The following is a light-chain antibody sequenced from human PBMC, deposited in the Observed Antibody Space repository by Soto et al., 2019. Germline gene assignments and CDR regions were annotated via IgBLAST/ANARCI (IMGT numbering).Light chain of an antibody. V-gene: IGKV3-11*01. Sequence: EIVLTQSPAALSVFPGERATLSCRASQTVSSNFLAWYQEKPGQGPTLLIYDTSYRATGIPARFSGSGSGTDFTLTINSLAPEDFAVYYCQQRSNWITFGQGTRLEIK. CDR3: QQRSNWIT. CDR2: DTS. CDR1: QTVSSN. J-gene: IGKJ5*01.